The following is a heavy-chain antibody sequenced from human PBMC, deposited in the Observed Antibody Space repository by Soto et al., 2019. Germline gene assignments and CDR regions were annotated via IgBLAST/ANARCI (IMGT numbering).Heavy chain of an antibody. J-gene: IGHJ2*01. CDR1: GYIFTNYW. CDR3: ARPAVAGTNYYFDL. CDR2: IDPSGSYT. V-gene: IGHV5-10-1*01. Sequence: PGESLKISCKGSGYIFTNYWISWVRQTPGKGLEWMGRIDPSGSYTNYSPSFQGHVTISADKSISTAYLQWSSLKASDTGMYYCARPAVAGTNYYFDLWGRGTLVTVSS. D-gene: IGHD6-19*01.